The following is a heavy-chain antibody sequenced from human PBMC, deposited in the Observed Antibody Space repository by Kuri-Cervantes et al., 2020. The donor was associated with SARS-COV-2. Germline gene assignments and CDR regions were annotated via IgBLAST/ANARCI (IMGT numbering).Heavy chain of an antibody. Sequence: GSLRLSCTVSGGSISSSSYYWGWIRQPPGKGLEWIGSIYYSGSTYYNPSLKSRVTISVDTPKNQFSLKLSSVTAADTAVYYCARTARHFDLWGRGTLDTVSS. J-gene: IGHJ2*01. CDR3: ARTARHFDL. D-gene: IGHD5-18*01. CDR2: IYYSGST. V-gene: IGHV4-39*07. CDR1: GGSISSSSYY.